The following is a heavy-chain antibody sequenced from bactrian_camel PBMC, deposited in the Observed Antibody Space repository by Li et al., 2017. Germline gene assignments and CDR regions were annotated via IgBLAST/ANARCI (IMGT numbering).Heavy chain of an antibody. V-gene: IGHV3S6*01. CDR3: ATGEAFSYF. CDR1: SLTYSSNC. Sequence: HVQLVESGGDSVQAGGSLRLSCTSDSLTYSSNCVAWFRQVPGKEREGVAAIYRHGDFTYYGDSVRGRFTIAQDNAKTTAYLQMTSLNAEETALYYCATGEAFSYFWGQGTQVTVS. J-gene: IGHJ4*01. CDR2: IYRHGDFT. D-gene: IGHD7*01.